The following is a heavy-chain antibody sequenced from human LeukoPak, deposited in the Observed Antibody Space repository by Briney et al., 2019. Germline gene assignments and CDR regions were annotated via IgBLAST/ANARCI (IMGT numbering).Heavy chain of an antibody. V-gene: IGHV4-34*01. CDR2: INHSGST. Sequence: GSLRLSCAASGFTFSSYAMHWVRQAPGKGLEWIGEINHSGSTNYNPSLKSRVTISVDTSRNQFSLKLRSVTAADTAVYYCARQPTYYDSNLGGYFDYWGQGTLVTVSS. CDR3: ARQPTYYDSNLGGYFDY. J-gene: IGHJ4*02. CDR1: GFTFSSYA. D-gene: IGHD3-22*01.